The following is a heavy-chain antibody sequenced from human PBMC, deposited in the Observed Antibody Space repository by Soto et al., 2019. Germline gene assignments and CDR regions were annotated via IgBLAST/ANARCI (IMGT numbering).Heavy chain of an antibody. Sequence: GAPGKVSCKASGFTFTNPAMPWGRQARGQSLEWVGWIVVGSGNTNDAQKYQERVTITRDMSTSTAYMELSSLRSEDTAVYYCAAEHQHRNVLRLLEWGGPDYYYMDVWGKGTTVSVSS. V-gene: IGHV1-58*02. CDR3: AAEHQHRNVLRLLEWGGPDYYYMDV. CDR2: IVVGSGNT. CDR1: GFTFTNPA. D-gene: IGHD3-3*01. J-gene: IGHJ6*03.